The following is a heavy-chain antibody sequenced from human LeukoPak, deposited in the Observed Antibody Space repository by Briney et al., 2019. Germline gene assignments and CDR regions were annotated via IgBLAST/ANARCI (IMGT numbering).Heavy chain of an antibody. CDR1: GFTFSGSA. D-gene: IGHD4-17*01. V-gene: IGHV3-73*01. CDR3: TTSYGDYAPFDY. Sequence: PGGSLKLSCAASGFTFSGSAMHWVRQASGKGLEWVGRIRSKANSYATAYAASVKGRFTISRDDSKNTAYLQMNSLKTEDTAVYYCTTSYGDYAPFDYWGQGTLVTVSS. J-gene: IGHJ4*02. CDR2: IRSKANSYAT.